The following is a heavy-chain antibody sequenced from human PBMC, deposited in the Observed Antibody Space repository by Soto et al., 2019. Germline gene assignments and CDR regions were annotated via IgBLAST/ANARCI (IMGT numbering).Heavy chain of an antibody. V-gene: IGHV3-7*03. CDR1: GFTLSNYW. Sequence: PGGSLRLSCEVSGFTLSNYWMSWVRQAPGKGLEWVANIRKDGGETNYADSVKGRFAISRDNAKNSVSLEMNSLRAEDTAVYYCARDSWSGCYGIYYFEFWGRGTLVTVSS. J-gene: IGHJ4*02. D-gene: IGHD3-3*01. CDR3: ARDSWSGCYGIYYFEF. CDR2: IRKDGGET.